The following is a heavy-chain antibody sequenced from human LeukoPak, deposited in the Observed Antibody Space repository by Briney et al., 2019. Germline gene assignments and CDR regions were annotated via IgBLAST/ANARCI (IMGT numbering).Heavy chain of an antibody. CDR3: AKRSAYYDSSGYYFPFEY. Sequence: GGSLRLSCAASGFTLRGYGMHWVRQAPGKGLEWVAFIRYDGSDKSYADSVKGRFTISRDNSKNTLYLQMDSLRADDTAVYYCAKRSAYYDSSGYYFPFEYWGQGTLVTVSS. V-gene: IGHV3-30*02. D-gene: IGHD3-22*01. J-gene: IGHJ4*02. CDR2: IRYDGSDK. CDR1: GFTLRGYG.